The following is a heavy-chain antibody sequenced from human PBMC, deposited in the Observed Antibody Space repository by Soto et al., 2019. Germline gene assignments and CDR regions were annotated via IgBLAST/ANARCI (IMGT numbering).Heavy chain of an antibody. D-gene: IGHD6-13*01. Sequence: GGSLRLSCAASGFTFSGSAMHWVRQASGKGLEWVGRIRSKANSYATAYAASVKGRFTISRDDSKNMVYLQMNGLRAEDTAVYYCAKRYSSSWIFDYWGQGTLVTVSS. CDR3: AKRYSSSWIFDY. J-gene: IGHJ4*02. CDR1: GFTFSGSA. CDR2: IRSKANSYAT. V-gene: IGHV3-73*01.